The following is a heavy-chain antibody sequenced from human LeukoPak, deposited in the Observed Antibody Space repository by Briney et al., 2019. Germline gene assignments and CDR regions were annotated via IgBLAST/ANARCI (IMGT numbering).Heavy chain of an antibody. CDR1: GFTFSSYG. D-gene: IGHD3-10*01. CDR3: AKDRDYYGSGSYGDY. Sequence: GGSLRLSCAASGFTFSSYGMHWVRQAPGKGLEWVAVISYDGSNKYYADSVKGRFTISRDNSKNTLYLQMSSLRAEDTAVYYCAKDRDYYGSGSYGDYWGQGTLVTVSS. V-gene: IGHV3-30*18. J-gene: IGHJ4*02. CDR2: ISYDGSNK.